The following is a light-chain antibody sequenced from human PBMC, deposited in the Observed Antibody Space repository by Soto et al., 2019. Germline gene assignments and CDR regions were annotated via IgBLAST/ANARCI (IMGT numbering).Light chain of an antibody. J-gene: IGLJ1*01. CDR2: DVT. Sequence: QSALTQPDSVSGSPGQSITISCTGASSDVGGYSYVSWYQQYPGKAPKLMIYDVTSRPSGVSNRFSGSKSGNTASLTISGLQAEDEADYYCSSYTRSRTRVFGTGTKLTVL. CDR1: SSDVGGYSY. V-gene: IGLV2-14*01. CDR3: SSYTRSRTRV.